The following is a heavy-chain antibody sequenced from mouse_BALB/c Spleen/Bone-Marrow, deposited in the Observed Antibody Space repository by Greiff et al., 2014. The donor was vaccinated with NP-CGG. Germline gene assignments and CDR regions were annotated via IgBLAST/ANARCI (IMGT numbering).Heavy chain of an antibody. CDR2: INPFNGDT. CDR3: GRWGDGYYYAMDY. V-gene: IGHV1-37*01. D-gene: IGHD2-3*01. CDR1: GYSFTGYF. J-gene: IGHJ4*01. Sequence: VQLQQSGPDLVKPGASVKLSCKASGYSFTGYFLNWVRQSHGKSLEWIGRINPFNGDTFYNQKFKGKATLTVDKSSTTAHMELLSLTSEDSAVYYCGRWGDGYYYAMDYGGQGTSVTVSA.